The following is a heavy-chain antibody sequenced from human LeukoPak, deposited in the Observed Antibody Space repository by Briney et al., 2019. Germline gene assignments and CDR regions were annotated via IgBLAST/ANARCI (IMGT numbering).Heavy chain of an antibody. CDR1: GFSLSTSGVG. CDR2: IYWDDDK. J-gene: IGHJ4*02. D-gene: IGHD6-19*01. V-gene: IGHV2-5*02. CDR3: AHILPHMYSSGWSG. Sequence: SGPTLANPTQTLTLTCTFSGFSLSTSGVGVGWIRQPPGKALEWLALIYWDDDKRYSPSLKSRLTITKDTSKNQVVLTMTNMDPVDTATYYCAHILPHMYSSGWSGWGQGTLVTVSS.